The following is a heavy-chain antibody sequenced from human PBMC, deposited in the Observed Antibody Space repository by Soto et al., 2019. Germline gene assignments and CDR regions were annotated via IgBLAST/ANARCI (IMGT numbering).Heavy chain of an antibody. Sequence: ASETLSLTCTVSGGSISSGGYYWSWIRQHPGKGLEWIGYIYYSGSTYYNPSLKSRVTISVDTSKNQFSLKLSSVTAADTAVYYCARGSAMVRGVLVPSDYWGQGTLVTVSS. D-gene: IGHD3-10*01. J-gene: IGHJ4*02. CDR3: ARGSAMVRGVLVPSDY. V-gene: IGHV4-31*03. CDR2: IYYSGST. CDR1: GGSISSGGYY.